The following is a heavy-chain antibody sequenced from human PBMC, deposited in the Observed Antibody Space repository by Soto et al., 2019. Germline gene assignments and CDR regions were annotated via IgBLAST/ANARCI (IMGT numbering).Heavy chain of an antibody. Sequence: VRGGTESSTRCYWGYIQQPPGKGLEWIGSICYSGSTYYNPSLKSRVTISVDTSKNQFSLKLSSVTAADTAVYYCARSRDGYNPIEYWGKGTLVTVSS. V-gene: IGHV4-39*01. CDR3: ARSRDGYNPIEY. CDR2: ICYSGST. CDR1: GGTESSTRCY. D-gene: IGHD5-12*01. J-gene: IGHJ4*02.